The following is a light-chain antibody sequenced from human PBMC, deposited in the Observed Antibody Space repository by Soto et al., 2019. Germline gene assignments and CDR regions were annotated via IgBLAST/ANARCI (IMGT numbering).Light chain of an antibody. Sequence: QSVLTKPPSVSAAPGQKVTISCSGSSSNIGNNYVSWYQQLPGTAPKLLIYDNNKRPSGIPDRFSGSKSGTSATLGITGLQTGDEADYYCGTWDSSLSAVVFGGGTKVTV. CDR2: DNN. V-gene: IGLV1-51*01. CDR1: SSNIGNNY. J-gene: IGLJ2*01. CDR3: GTWDSSLSAVV.